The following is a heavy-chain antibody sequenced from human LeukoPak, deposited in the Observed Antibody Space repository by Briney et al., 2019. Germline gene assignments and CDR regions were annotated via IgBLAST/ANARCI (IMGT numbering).Heavy chain of an antibody. J-gene: IGHJ4*02. CDR1: GYTFTSYG. D-gene: IGHD3-3*01. Sequence: ASVKVSCKASGYTFTSYGISWVRQAPGQGLEWMGWISAYNGNTNYAQKLQGRVTMTTDTSTSTAYMELRSLRSDDPAVYYCARGSPLDYDFWSGYYWALFDYWGQGTLVTVSS. CDR2: ISAYNGNT. V-gene: IGHV1-18*01. CDR3: ARGSPLDYDFWSGYYWALFDY.